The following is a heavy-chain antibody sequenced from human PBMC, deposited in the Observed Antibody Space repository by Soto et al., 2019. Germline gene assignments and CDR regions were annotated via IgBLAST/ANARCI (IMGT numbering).Heavy chain of an antibody. CDR2: IKSKIDGRTT. J-gene: IGHJ6*02. Sequence: EVQLVESGGGLVKPGGSLTLSCAASGFTFNNAWMNWVRQVPGKGLEWFGRIKSKIDGRTTDYAAPVKGRFTISRDDSKRTLYLHMDSLRTEDTAVYYCTTGTTRGYSFEYFYYGLDVWGQGTTVTVSS. CDR3: TTGTTRGYSFEYFYYGLDV. V-gene: IGHV3-15*07. CDR1: GFTFNNAW. D-gene: IGHD5-18*01.